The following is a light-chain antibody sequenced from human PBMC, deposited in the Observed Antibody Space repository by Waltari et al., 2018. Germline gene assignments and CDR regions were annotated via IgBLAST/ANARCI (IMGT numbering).Light chain of an antibody. CDR3: AAWDDSLNGYV. Sequence: QRRPEAAPKHRICGNKRRPAGLPDRFSGSKSGTAASLAISGLQSEDEAYYYCAAWDDSLNGYVFGTGTKVTV. CDR2: GNK. J-gene: IGLJ1*01. V-gene: IGLV1-44*01.